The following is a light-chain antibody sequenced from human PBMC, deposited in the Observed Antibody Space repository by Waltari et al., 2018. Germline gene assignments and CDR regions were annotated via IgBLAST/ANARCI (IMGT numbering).Light chain of an antibody. CDR1: AGISNK. J-gene: IGKJ4*01. V-gene: IGKV1-NL1*01. CDR3: QHGYGTPLT. Sequence: DIQMTQSLSSLSASVGNRFTITCQARAGISNKLAWYQQKPGKVPKLLIYKASTVQSGVPSRFSGSGSGTDFTLTISSLQPEDFATYYCQHGYGTPLTFGGGTKVEIK. CDR2: KAS.